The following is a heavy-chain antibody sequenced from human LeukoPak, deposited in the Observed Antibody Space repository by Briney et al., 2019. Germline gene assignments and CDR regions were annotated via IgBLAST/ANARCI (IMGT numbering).Heavy chain of an antibody. CDR3: ARIQSRIIAARPGNPAFDY. Sequence: ASVKVSCKASGYTFTSYDISWVRQAPGQGLEWMGCISTYNDNTHYAQKLQGRVTMTTDTSTSTVYMELKSLRSDDTAVYYCARIQSRIIAARPGNPAFDYWGRGTLVTVSS. J-gene: IGHJ4*02. CDR2: ISTYNDNT. CDR1: GYTFTSYD. D-gene: IGHD6-6*01. V-gene: IGHV1-18*01.